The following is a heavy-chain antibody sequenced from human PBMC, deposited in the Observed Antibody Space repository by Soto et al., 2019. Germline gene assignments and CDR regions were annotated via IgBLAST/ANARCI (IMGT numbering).Heavy chain of an antibody. D-gene: IGHD2-15*01. V-gene: IGHV4-59*01. CDR2: IYYSGST. Sequence: QVQLQESGPGLVKPSETLSLTCTVSGGSISSYYWSWIRQPPGKGLEWIGYIYYSGSTNYNPSLKSRVTISVDTSKNQFSLKLSSVTAADTAVYYCAGAGVYSYDAFDIWGQGTMVTVSS. CDR1: GGSISSYY. J-gene: IGHJ3*02. CDR3: AGAGVYSYDAFDI.